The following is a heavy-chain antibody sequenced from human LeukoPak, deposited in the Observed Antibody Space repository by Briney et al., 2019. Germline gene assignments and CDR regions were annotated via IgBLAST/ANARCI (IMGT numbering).Heavy chain of an antibody. CDR1: GFTFNSYW. CDR3: ARFAREWDLPL. V-gene: IGHV3-7*01. D-gene: IGHD1-26*01. CDR2: IKQAGSEK. J-gene: IGHJ4*02. Sequence: GRSLRLSCAASGFTFNSYWMSWVRQAPGKGLEWVANIKQAGSEKYYVDSVMGRFTVSRDNAKNSLYLQMNSLRAEDTAVYYCARFAREWDLPLWGQGTLVTVSS.